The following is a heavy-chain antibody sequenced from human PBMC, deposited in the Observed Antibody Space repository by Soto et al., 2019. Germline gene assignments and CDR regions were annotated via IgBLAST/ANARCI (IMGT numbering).Heavy chain of an antibody. V-gene: IGHV1-18*04. CDR3: ARETGVVVIVKGEFEF. CDR2: ISGNTGKT. CDR1: GYTFSRFS. Sequence: VQLVQSGAEVKKPGASVKDSCKASGYTFSRFSISWVRQAPGQGLEWMGWISGNTGKTHYAQKFQDRVTMTADTSTNTAHMELRSLRSDDTAVYYCARETGVVVIVKGEFEFWGQGTLVTVSS. J-gene: IGHJ4*02. D-gene: IGHD2-15*01.